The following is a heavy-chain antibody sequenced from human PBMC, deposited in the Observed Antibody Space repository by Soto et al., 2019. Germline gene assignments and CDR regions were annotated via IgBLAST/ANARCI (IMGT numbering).Heavy chain of an antibody. Sequence: EVQVVESGGDLVQPGGSLRLSCAASGFTIRNYAMSWVRQAPGKALEWVSGISGGSDRTYYADSVKGRFTIFKDNSKNTLYLQMSSLRVEATAVDHCEGAWTWGQGTMFTVSS. CDR3: EGAWT. J-gene: IGHJ3*01. CDR1: GFTIRNYA. V-gene: IGHV3-23*04. CDR2: ISGGSDRT. D-gene: IGHD3-16*01.